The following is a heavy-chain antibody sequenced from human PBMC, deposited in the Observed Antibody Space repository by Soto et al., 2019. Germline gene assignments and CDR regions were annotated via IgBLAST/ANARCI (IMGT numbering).Heavy chain of an antibody. V-gene: IGHV3-7*01. CDR2: IKSDGSEK. Sequence: PGGSLRLSCATSGFTFSSVWMSWVRQAPGKGLEWVANIKSDGSEKYYVDFVKGRFTISRDNAKNSLGLLMNSLRPDDTATYYCARGRGLDVWGQGTTVTVSS. CDR3: ARGRGLDV. CDR1: GFTFSSVW. J-gene: IGHJ6*02.